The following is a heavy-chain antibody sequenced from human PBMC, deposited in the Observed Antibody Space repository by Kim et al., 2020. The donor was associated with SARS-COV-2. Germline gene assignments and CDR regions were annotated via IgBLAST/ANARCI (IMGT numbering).Heavy chain of an antibody. V-gene: IGHV1-46*01. CDR1: GYTFTSYY. CDR2: INPSGGST. J-gene: IGHJ6*02. Sequence: ASVKVSCKASGYTFTSYYMHWVRQAPGQGLEWMGIINPSGGSTSYAQKFQGRVTMTRDTSTRTVYMELSSLISEDTAVYYCARIKEGYCSGGSCSQSHYYSYGMDVLGQGNTFTVSS. D-gene: IGHD2-15*01. CDR3: ARIKEGYCSGGSCSQSHYYSYGMDV.